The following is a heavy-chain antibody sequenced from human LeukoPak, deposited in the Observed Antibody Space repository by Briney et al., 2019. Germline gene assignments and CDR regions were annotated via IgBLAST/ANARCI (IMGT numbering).Heavy chain of an antibody. D-gene: IGHD2-21*01. CDR1: GGIFSNSA. J-gene: IGHJ5*02. Sequence: ASVKVSCKASGGIFSNSAMSWVRQAPGQGLEWMGGIIPMFGTANYAQKFQGRVTITADESTSTAYMELSGLRSEDTATYYCARVILWGRWFDPWGQGTLVTVSS. CDR2: IIPMFGTA. CDR3: ARVILWGRWFDP. V-gene: IGHV1-69*01.